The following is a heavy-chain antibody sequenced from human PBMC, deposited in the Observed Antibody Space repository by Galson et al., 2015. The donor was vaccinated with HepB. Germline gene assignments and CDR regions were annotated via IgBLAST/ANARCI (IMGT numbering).Heavy chain of an antibody. D-gene: IGHD3-22*01. CDR2: IYPGDSDT. V-gene: IGHV5-51*01. CDR3: ARQAPNYDSSGLDAFDI. J-gene: IGHJ3*02. Sequence: QSGAEVKKPGESLKISCKGSGYSFTSYWIGWVRQMPGKGLEWMGIIYPGDSDTRYSPSFQGQVTISADKSISTAYLQWSSLKASDTAMYYCARQAPNYDSSGLDAFDIWGQGTMVTVSS. CDR1: GYSFTSYW.